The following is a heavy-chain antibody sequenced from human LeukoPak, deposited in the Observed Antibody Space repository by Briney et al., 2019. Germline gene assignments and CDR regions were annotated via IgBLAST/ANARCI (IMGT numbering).Heavy chain of an antibody. D-gene: IGHD3-22*01. CDR3: ARERQIAVITGSTFDL. CDR2: IYHSGST. Sequence: SETLSLTCTVSGYSISSGYYWGWIRQPPGKGLEWIGEIYHSGSTYSNPSLKSRVTISVDKSKNQFSLNLTSLTAADTAVYYCARERQIAVITGSTFDLWGPGALVTVSS. J-gene: IGHJ3*01. V-gene: IGHV4-38-2*02. CDR1: GYSISSGYY.